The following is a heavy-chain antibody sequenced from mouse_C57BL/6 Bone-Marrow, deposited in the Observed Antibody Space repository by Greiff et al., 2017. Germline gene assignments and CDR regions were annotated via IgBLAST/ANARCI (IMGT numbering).Heavy chain of an antibody. J-gene: IGHJ1*03. D-gene: IGHD1-1*01. CDR2: INPSTGGT. CDR3: ARYPSYYGSSYWYFDV. Sequence: VQLQQSGPELVKPGASVKISCKASGYSFTGYYMNWVKQSPEKSLEWIGEINPSTGGTTYNQKFKAKATLTVDKSSSTAYMQLKSLTSEDSAVYYCARYPSYYGSSYWYFDVWGTGTTVTVSS. CDR1: GYSFTGYY. V-gene: IGHV1-42*01.